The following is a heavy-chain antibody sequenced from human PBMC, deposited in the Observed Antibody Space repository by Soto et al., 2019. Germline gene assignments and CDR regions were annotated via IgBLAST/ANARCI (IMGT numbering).Heavy chain of an antibody. D-gene: IGHD1-1*01. CDR3: ARGRYGDY. J-gene: IGHJ4*02. CDR1: GYAFTTYG. Sequence: QVHLVQSGAEVKKPGASVKVSCKGSGYAFTTYGITWVRQAPGQGLGWMGWISAHNGNTNYAQKLQGRVTVTRDTSTSTAYMELRSLRSDDTDVYYCARGRYGDYWGQGALVTVSS. CDR2: ISAHNGNT. V-gene: IGHV1-18*01.